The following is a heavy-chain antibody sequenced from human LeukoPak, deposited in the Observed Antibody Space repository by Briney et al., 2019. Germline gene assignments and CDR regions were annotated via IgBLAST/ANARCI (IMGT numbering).Heavy chain of an antibody. D-gene: IGHD6-19*01. Sequence: TGGSLRLSCTASGFTFNNYAMSWVRQAPGKGLEWVSTFSVIDDATYYADSVRGRFTVSRDNSNTALYLHMNSLRAEDTAVYFCAKGRGAGGSDYFDYWGQGTLVTVSS. CDR2: FSVIDDAT. CDR3: AKGRGAGGSDYFDY. CDR1: GFTFNNYA. V-gene: IGHV3-23*01. J-gene: IGHJ4*02.